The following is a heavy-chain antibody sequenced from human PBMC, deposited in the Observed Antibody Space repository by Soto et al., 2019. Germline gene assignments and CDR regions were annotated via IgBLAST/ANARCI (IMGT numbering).Heavy chain of an antibody. Sequence: SVKVSCKASGYTSTSYAISWVRQAPGQGLEWMGGIIPIFGTANYAQKFQGRVTITADKSTSTAYMELSSLRSEDTAVYYCATDSYYYYSCGYYFPVGVFDIWGQGSMV. J-gene: IGHJ3*02. CDR1: GYTSTSYA. D-gene: IGHD3-22*01. V-gene: IGHV1-69*06. CDR3: ATDSYYYYSCGYYFPVGVFDI. CDR2: IIPIFGTA.